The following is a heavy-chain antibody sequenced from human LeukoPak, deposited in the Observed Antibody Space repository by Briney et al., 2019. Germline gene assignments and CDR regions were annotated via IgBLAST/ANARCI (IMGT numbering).Heavy chain of an antibody. V-gene: IGHV4-39*01. CDR1: GGSISSSSYY. CDR2: IYYSGST. Sequence: SETLSLTCTVSGGSISSSSYYWGWIRQPPGKGLEWIGSIYYSGSTYYNPSLKSRVTISVDTSKNQFSLKLSSVTAADTAVYYCARLVGSSWSDHWGQGTLVTVSS. D-gene: IGHD6-13*01. J-gene: IGHJ5*02. CDR3: ARLVGSSWSDH.